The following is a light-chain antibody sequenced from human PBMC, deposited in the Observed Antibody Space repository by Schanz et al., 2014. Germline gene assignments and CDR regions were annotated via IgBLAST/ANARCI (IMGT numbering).Light chain of an antibody. J-gene: IGKJ2*01. Sequence: DIQMTQSPSSLSASVGDRVTITCRASQSISSYLNWYQQKPGKAPKLLIYAASSLQSGVPSRFSGSGSGTEFTLTISSLQPDDFATYYCQQSYSTPYTFGQGTKLEI. CDR3: QQSYSTPYT. CDR1: QSISSY. CDR2: AAS. V-gene: IGKV1-39*01.